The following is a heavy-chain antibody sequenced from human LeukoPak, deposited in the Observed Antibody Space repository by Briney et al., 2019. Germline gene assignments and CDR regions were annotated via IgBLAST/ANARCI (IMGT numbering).Heavy chain of an antibody. CDR2: INSDGSST. V-gene: IGHV3-74*01. J-gene: IGHJ4*02. CDR1: GFTLSSYW. CDR3: ARAPHYYYDSSGYLVY. D-gene: IGHD3-22*01. Sequence: GGSLRLSCAASGFTLSSYWRYWVRQAPGKGLVWVSRINSDGSSTSYADSVKGRFTISRDNAKNTLYLQMNIQRAKDTAVYYCARAPHYYYDSSGYLVYWGQGTLVTVSS.